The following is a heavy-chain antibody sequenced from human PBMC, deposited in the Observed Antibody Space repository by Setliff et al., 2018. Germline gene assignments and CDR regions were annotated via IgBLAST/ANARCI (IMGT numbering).Heavy chain of an antibody. V-gene: IGHV1-69*13. CDR2: FIPILGAT. D-gene: IGHD3-22*01. Sequence: SVKVSCKSSGGTFSSSGITWVRQAPGQGLQWLGRFIPILGATNYAQNFQGRVTITADESTSTGYMELRSLRSDDTAVYYCARINFYVSSGYYYAPDYWGPGTLVTVSS. CDR1: GGTFSSSG. CDR3: ARINFYVSSGYYYAPDY. J-gene: IGHJ4*02.